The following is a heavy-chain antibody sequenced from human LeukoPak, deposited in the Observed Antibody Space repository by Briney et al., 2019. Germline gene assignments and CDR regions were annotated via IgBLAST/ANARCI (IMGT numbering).Heavy chain of an antibody. Sequence: GRSLRLSRAASRFTFSNYGMHWVRQAPGKGLEWVAVISYDGSNKYYTDSVKGRFTISRDNSKNTLYLQMNSLRAEDTAVYYCAKGGAEWELLNWFDPWGQGTLVTVSS. D-gene: IGHD1-26*01. V-gene: IGHV3-30*18. CDR1: RFTFSNYG. J-gene: IGHJ5*02. CDR2: ISYDGSNK. CDR3: AKGGAEWELLNWFDP.